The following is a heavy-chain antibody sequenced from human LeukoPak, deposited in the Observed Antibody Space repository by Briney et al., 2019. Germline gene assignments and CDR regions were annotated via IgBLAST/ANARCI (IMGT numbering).Heavy chain of an antibody. J-gene: IGHJ4*02. V-gene: IGHV5-51*01. CDR2: IYPDDSDT. CDR3: AARTLSSSWYD. CDR1: GYNFAGHW. D-gene: IGHD6-13*01. Sequence: GESLKISCQGSGYNFAGHWIGWVRQLPGKGLEWMGIIYPDDSDTRYSPSFQGQVIISADKSISTAYLQWSSLKASDTAMYYCAARTLSSSWYDWGQGTLVTVSS.